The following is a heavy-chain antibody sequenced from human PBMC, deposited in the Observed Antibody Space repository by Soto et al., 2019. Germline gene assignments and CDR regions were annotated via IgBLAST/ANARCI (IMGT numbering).Heavy chain of an antibody. D-gene: IGHD6-13*01. J-gene: IGHJ5*02. V-gene: IGHV4-34*01. CDR1: GGSFSGYY. CDR3: ARGPYRGSSWYGVWFDP. CDR2: INHSGST. Sequence: SETLSLTCAVYGGSFSGYYWSWIRQPPGKGLEWIGEINHSGSTNYNPSLKSRVTISVDTSKNQFSLKLSSVTAADTAVYYCARGPYRGSSWYGVWFDPWGQGTLVTVSS.